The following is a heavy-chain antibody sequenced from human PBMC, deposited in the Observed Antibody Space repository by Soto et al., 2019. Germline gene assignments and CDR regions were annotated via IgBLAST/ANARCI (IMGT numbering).Heavy chain of an antibody. J-gene: IGHJ4*02. V-gene: IGHV4-34*01. Sequence: LETLCLTCGVDGGTFGGYDGTWIRQPPGTGLEWIGEINHSGSTNYNPSLKSRVTISVDTSKNQFSLKLTSVTAADTAVYYCARDKITGLFDYWGQGTLVTVSS. CDR2: INHSGST. CDR3: ARDKITGLFDY. CDR1: GGTFGGYD. D-gene: IGHD2-8*02.